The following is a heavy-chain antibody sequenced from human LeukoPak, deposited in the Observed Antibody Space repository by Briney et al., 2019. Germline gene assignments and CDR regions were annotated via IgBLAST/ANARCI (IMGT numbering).Heavy chain of an antibody. D-gene: IGHD4/OR15-4a*01. CDR2: INWNSDSI. Sequence: GGSLRLSCAVSGFTFDDYAMHWVRQVPGKGLEWVSGINWNSDSIGYADSVKGRFIISRDNSKNTLSLQMNSLTADDTAVYYCVRGPRNYDDSGFHYGVFDIWGQGTVVTVSS. J-gene: IGHJ3*02. V-gene: IGHV3-9*01. CDR1: GFTFDDYA. CDR3: VRGPRNYDDSGFHYGVFDI.